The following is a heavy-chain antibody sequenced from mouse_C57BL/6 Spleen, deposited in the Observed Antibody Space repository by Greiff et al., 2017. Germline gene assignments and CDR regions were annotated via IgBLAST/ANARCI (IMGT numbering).Heavy chain of an antibody. CDR3: ARWGVVPLFDY. J-gene: IGHJ2*01. D-gene: IGHD1-1*01. CDR2: IDPSDSYT. CDR1: GYTFTSYW. Sequence: QVQLQQPGAELVRPGTSVKLSCKASGYTFTSYWMHWVKQRPGQGLEWIGVIDPSDSYTNYNQKFKGKATLTVGTSSSTAYMQLGNLTSEDSAVYYCARWGVVPLFDYWGQGTTLTVSS. V-gene: IGHV1-59*01.